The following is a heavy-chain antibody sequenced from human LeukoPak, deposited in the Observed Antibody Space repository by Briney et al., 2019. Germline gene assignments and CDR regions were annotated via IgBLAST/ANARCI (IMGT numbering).Heavy chain of an antibody. CDR3: ARNATTNYDFWSGYPDDY. D-gene: IGHD3-3*01. J-gene: IGHJ4*02. Sequence: ASVKVSCKASGYTFTGCYMHWVRQAPGQGLEWMGWINPNSGGTNYAQKFQGRVTMTRDTSISTACMELSRLRSDDTAVYYCARNATTNYDFWSGYPDDYWGQGTLVTVSS. V-gene: IGHV1-2*02. CDR2: INPNSGGT. CDR1: GYTFTGCY.